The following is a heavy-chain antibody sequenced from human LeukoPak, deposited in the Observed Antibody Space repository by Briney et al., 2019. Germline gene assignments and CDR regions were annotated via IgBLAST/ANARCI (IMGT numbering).Heavy chain of an antibody. Sequence: SETLSLTCTVSGGSISSGSYYWSWIRQPAGKGLEWIGRIYTSGSTNYNPSLKTRVTISVDTSKNQFSLKLSSVTAADTAVYYCARSPYCSSTSCYSRTDAFDIWGQGTMVTVSS. CDR1: GGSISSGSYY. CDR3: ARSPYCSSTSCYSRTDAFDI. J-gene: IGHJ3*02. CDR2: IYTSGST. V-gene: IGHV4-61*02. D-gene: IGHD2-2*02.